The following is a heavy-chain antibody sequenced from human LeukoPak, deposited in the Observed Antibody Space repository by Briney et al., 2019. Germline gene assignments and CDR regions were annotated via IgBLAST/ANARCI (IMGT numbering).Heavy chain of an antibody. Sequence: GGSLRLSCAASGFTFPNYAMNWVRQAPGKGLVWVATIIGSGGNSYSADSVKGRFTISRDNSKNTVYLQMDSLRAEDTAVYYCAKPPREADYYGSGSSDAFDIWGQGTMVTVSS. J-gene: IGHJ3*02. V-gene: IGHV3-23*01. CDR2: IIGSGGNS. CDR1: GFTFPNYA. D-gene: IGHD3-10*01. CDR3: AKPPREADYYGSGSSDAFDI.